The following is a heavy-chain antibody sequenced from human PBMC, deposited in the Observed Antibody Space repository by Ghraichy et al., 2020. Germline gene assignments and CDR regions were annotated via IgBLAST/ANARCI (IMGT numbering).Heavy chain of an antibody. V-gene: IGHV4-39*01. D-gene: IGHD6-13*01. Sequence: SETLSLTCTVSGGSISSSSYYWGWIRQPPGKGLEWIGSIYYSGSTYYNPSLKSRVTVSVDTSKNQFSLKLSSVTAADTAVYYCARRPIAAVGIFDYWGQGTLVTVSS. CDR1: GGSISSSSYY. J-gene: IGHJ4*02. CDR2: IYYSGST. CDR3: ARRPIAAVGIFDY.